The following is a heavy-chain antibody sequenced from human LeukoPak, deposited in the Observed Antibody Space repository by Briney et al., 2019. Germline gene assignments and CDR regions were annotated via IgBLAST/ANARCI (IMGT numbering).Heavy chain of an antibody. CDR2: IIPIFGIP. J-gene: IGHJ6*03. CDR3: GLSGNYYYYYMDV. D-gene: IGHD6-25*01. CDR1: GYTFTGYY. Sequence: SVKVSCKASGYTFTGYYMHWVRQAPGQGLEWMGGIIPIFGIPDSAQKFQSRLTITADESTTTAYMELSSLRSDDTAIYYCGLSGNYYYYYMDVWGKGTTVTISS. V-gene: IGHV1-69*13.